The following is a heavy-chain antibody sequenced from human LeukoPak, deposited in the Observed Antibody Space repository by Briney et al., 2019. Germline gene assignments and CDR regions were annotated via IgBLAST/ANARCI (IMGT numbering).Heavy chain of an antibody. J-gene: IGHJ4*02. CDR3: ARHPHYYFDNSAR. CDR1: GGSFSGYY. Sequence: KPSETLSLTCAVYGGSFSGYYWSWIRQPPGKGLEWIGSLYYSGNTYYNPSLKSRVTISVDTSKNQLSLRLSSVTAADTAVYYCARHPHYYFDNSARWGQGTLVTVSS. V-gene: IGHV4-34*01. D-gene: IGHD3-22*01. CDR2: LYYSGNT.